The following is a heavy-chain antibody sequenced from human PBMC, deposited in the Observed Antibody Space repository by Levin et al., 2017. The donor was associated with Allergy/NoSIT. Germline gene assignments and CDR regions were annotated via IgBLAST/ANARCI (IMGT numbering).Heavy chain of an antibody. J-gene: IGHJ4*02. V-gene: IGHV3-23*01. Sequence: GESLKISCAASGITFSSYAMSWVRQAPGKGLEWVSGISNSGGSTYYADSVKGRFTISRDNSKNTLYLQMNSLRAEDTAVYYCANTVAGTFEYWGQGTLVTVSS. D-gene: IGHD6-19*01. CDR2: ISNSGGST. CDR3: ANTVAGTFEY. CDR1: GITFSSYA.